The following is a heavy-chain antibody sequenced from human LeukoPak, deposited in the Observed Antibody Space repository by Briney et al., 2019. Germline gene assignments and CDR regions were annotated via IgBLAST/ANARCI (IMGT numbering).Heavy chain of an antibody. V-gene: IGHV1-58*01. D-gene: IGHD3-10*01. CDR2: IIVDSGNT. J-gene: IGHJ4*02. CDR3: AADSTPMVRGTIIAFGY. CDR1: GFTFSRSA. Sequence: SVKVSCTASGFTFSRSAVQWVRQARGQRLEWLGWIIVDSGNTHYVQKLQERVTIARDMSTNTAYMELSSLRSEDTAVYYCAADSTPMVRGTIIAFGYWGQGTRVTVSS.